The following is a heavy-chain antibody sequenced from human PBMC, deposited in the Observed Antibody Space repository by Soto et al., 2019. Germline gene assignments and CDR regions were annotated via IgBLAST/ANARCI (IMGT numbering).Heavy chain of an antibody. J-gene: IGHJ4*02. V-gene: IGHV3-23*01. D-gene: IGHD6-6*01. CDR3: AKDVVGIAGRRGGFDY. CDR1: GFTFSNYA. CDR2: TGGSGSST. Sequence: EVQLLESGGGLVQPGGTLRLSCAATGFTFSNYAMSWVRQAPGKGLEWVSSTGGSGSSTYYADSVKGRFTISRDNSKNTLYLQKNSLRAEDTAVYYCAKDVVGIAGRRGGFDYWGQGALVTVSS.